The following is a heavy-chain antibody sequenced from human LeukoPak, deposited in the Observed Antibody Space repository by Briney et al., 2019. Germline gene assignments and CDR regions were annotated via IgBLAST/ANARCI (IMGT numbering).Heavy chain of an antibody. CDR3: ARQVTFGYAYAYYFDY. D-gene: IGHD3-16*01. CDR2: FHYSGSN. V-gene: IGHV4-39*01. CDR1: VGSMRSCYYY. Sequence: PAETLSLTCTVSVGSMRSCYYYGGWSRRPAGGVGEWIVNFHYSGSNSYNPSLKSRVTISVDTSKNQFSLRLSSVTAADTAVYYCARQVTFGYAYAYYFDYWGQGTLVTVSS. J-gene: IGHJ4*02.